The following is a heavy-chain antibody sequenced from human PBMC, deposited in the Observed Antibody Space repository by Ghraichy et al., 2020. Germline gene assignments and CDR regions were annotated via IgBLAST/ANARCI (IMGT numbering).Heavy chain of an antibody. CDR3: ARGGDRFGPLHQGSLNWFDP. Sequence: SETLSLTCVVSGDSMSRGGYSWSWIRQPPGKGLEWIGYIYQSGGTYYNPSLESRITISIDRPKNQFSLKLNSVTAADTAVYYCARGGDRFGPLHQGSLNWFDPWGQGTLVTVSS. J-gene: IGHJ5*02. CDR2: IYQSGGT. D-gene: IGHD3-3*01. CDR1: GDSMSRGGYS. V-gene: IGHV4-30-2*01.